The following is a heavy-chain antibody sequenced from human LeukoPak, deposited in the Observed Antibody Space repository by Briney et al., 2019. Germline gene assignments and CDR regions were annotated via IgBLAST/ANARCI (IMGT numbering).Heavy chain of an antibody. CDR3: ARELRVYANTYYFDY. CDR2: INHSGST. J-gene: IGHJ4*02. CDR1: GGSFSGYY. Sequence: PSETLSLTCAVYGGSFSGYYWSWIRQPPGKGLEWIGEINHSGSTNYNPSLKSRVTISVDTSKNQFSLKLSSVTAADTAVYYCARELRVYANTYYFDYWGQGTLVTVSS. V-gene: IGHV4-34*01. D-gene: IGHD2-8*01.